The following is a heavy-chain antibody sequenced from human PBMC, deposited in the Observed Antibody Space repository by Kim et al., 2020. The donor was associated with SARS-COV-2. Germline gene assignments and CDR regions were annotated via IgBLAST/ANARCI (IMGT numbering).Heavy chain of an antibody. CDR2: ITSVGAT. J-gene: IGHJ4*02. D-gene: IGHD6-13*01. Sequence: GGSLRLSCAASGFSVTNTWMNWVRQAPGKGLEWVGRITSVGATHFAAPVKGRFTISRDDSKNTLYLQMDSLETEDTGVYYCSWGVGIAGPGKYFDYWGQGTQVTVSS. CDR3: SWGVGIAGPGKYFDY. V-gene: IGHV3-15*01. CDR1: GFSVTNTW.